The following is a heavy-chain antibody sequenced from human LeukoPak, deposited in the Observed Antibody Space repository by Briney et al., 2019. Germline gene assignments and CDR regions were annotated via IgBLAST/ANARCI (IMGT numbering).Heavy chain of an antibody. CDR1: GGHISTSY. Sequence: SETLSLTCTVSGGHISTSYWSCIRQAPGEGLEGIGYIYYSGSTKYNPSLKSRVTISIDTSKNQYSLKLSSVTAADTAVYFCARGITDSIWYLDYWGQGTLVTVSS. CDR3: ARGITDSIWYLDY. CDR2: IYYSGST. J-gene: IGHJ4*02. V-gene: IGHV4-59*01. D-gene: IGHD3-22*01.